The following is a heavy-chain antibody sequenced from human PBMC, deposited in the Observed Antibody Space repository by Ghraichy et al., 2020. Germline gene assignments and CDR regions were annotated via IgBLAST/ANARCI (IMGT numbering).Heavy chain of an antibody. CDR2: INHSGST. CDR3: ARGPALPDD. Sequence: SQTLSLTCAVYGGSFSGYYWSWIRQPPGKGLEWIGEINHSGSTNYNPSLKSRVTISVDTSKNQFSLKLSSVTAADTAVYYCARGPALPDDWGQGTLVTVSS. CDR1: GGSFSGYY. V-gene: IGHV4-34*01. J-gene: IGHJ4*02.